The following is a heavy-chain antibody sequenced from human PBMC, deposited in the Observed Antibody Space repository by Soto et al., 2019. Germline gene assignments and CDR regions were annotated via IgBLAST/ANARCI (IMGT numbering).Heavy chain of an antibody. V-gene: IGHV4-31*11. CDR2: IYYSGST. CDR1: SYSSSGGFY. J-gene: IGHJ4*02. CDR3: AREVTTILDY. D-gene: IGHD3-22*01. Sequence: SETLSVTCGVSSYSSSGGFYWAWIWQHPGKGLEWIGYIYYSGSTYYNPSLKSRVTISVDTSKNQFSLKLSSVTAADTAVYYCAREVTTILDYWGQGTLVTVS.